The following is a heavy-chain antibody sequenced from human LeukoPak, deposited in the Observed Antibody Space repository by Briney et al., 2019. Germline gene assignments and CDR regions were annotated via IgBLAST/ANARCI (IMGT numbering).Heavy chain of an antibody. CDR1: GGTFSSYA. D-gene: IGHD2-2*03. J-gene: IGHJ4*02. CDR3: ARDGYCSSTSCYIDY. V-gene: IGHV1-69*06. Sequence: SVKVSCKASGGTFSSYAISWVRQATGQGLEWMGGIIPIFGTANYAQKFQCRVTITADKSTSTAYMELSSLRSEDTAVYYCARDGYCSSTSCYIDYWGQGTLVTVSS. CDR2: IIPIFGTA.